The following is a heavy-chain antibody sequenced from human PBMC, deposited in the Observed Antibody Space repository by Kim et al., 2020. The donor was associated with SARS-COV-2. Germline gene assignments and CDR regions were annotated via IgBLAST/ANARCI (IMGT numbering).Heavy chain of an antibody. CDR3: ARDFSTGNHLFVYYFDS. J-gene: IGHJ4*02. V-gene: IGHV1-3*01. CDR1: GYTFTKCG. Sequence: ASVKVSCKASGYTFTKCGLHWVRQAPGQRLEWMGWINAGGGNTQYSQKFQGRVTITRDTSASTAYMELSNLRSEDTAVYYCARDFSTGNHLFVYYFDSWGQGTLVTVSS. D-gene: IGHD3-10*02. CDR2: INAGGGNT.